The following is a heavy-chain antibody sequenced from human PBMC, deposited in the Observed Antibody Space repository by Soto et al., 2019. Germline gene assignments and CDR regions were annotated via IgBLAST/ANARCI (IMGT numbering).Heavy chain of an antibody. CDR2: ISFDGSHK. CDR1: GFTFSNYG. D-gene: IGHD2-15*01. V-gene: IGHV3-30*18. J-gene: IGHJ4*02. CDR3: AKDGAPRYCSRSSCHPAGAY. Sequence: QELLVESGGGVVQPGRSLRLSCAGSGFTFSNYGLHWVRQAPGKGLDWVSFISFDGSHKYYADSVKGRFTISRDNSNNMLYLQMDSLTTEDTAVYYCAKDGAPRYCSRSSCHPAGAYWGQGTLVTVSS.